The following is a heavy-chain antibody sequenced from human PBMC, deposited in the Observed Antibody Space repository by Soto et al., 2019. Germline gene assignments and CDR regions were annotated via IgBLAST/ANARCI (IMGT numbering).Heavy chain of an antibody. CDR1: GFTFSSYS. D-gene: IGHD3-22*01. V-gene: IGHV3-21*01. CDR3: ASPYYYDSSGYQGRFDY. J-gene: IGHJ4*02. Sequence: GGSLRLSCAASGFTFSSYSMNWVRQAPGKGLEWVSSISSSSSYIYYADSVKGRFTISRDNAKNSLYLQMNSLRAEDTAVYYCASPYYYDSSGYQGRFDYWGQGTLVTVSS. CDR2: ISSSSSYI.